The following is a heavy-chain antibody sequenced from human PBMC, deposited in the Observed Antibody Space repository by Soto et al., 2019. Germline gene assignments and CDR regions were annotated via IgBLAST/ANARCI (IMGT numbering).Heavy chain of an antibody. V-gene: IGHV4-39*01. CDR3: ARRRSSHYYYYGMHV. CDR1: GGSISSSSYY. D-gene: IGHD1-26*01. Sequence: PSETLSLTCTVSGGSISSSSYYWGWIRQPPGKGLEWIGSIYYSGSTYYNPSLKSRVTISVDTSKNQFSLKLSSVTAADTAVYYCARRRSSHYYYYGMHVCGQGTTVTVSS. CDR2: IYYSGST. J-gene: IGHJ6*02.